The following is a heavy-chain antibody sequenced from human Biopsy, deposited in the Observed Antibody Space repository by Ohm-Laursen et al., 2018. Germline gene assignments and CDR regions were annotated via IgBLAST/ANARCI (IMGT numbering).Heavy chain of an antibody. CDR2: NIPILGTG. CDR3: ATKLTGYFHH. D-gene: IGHD3-9*01. V-gene: IGHV1-69*06. J-gene: IGHJ1*01. Sequence: PSVKVSCSAPEGTFSNYGVNWVRQAPGQGLEWLGGNIPILGTGNYAQKFQDRVTVAADTSTSTATMELRSLRSDDTAVYYCATKLTGYFHHWGQGTLVIVSS. CDR1: EGTFSNYG.